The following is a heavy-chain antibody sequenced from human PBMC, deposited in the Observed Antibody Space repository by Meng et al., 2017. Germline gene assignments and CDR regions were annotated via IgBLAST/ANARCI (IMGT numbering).Heavy chain of an antibody. CDR3: AGDYGDYRDWYFDL. V-gene: IGHV4-4*07. D-gene: IGHD4-17*01. J-gene: IGHJ2*01. CDR2: IYTSGST. Sequence: QVKLPEAGPGLMTPSETLSLTCTVSGGSISSYYWSWIRQPAGKGLEWIGRIYTSGSTNYNPSLKSRVTMSVDTSKNQFSLKLSSVTAADTAVYYCAGDYGDYRDWYFDLWGRGTLVTVSS. CDR1: GGSISSYY.